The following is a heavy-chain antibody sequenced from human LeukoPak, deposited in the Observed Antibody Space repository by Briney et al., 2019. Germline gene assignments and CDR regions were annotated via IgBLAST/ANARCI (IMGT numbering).Heavy chain of an antibody. D-gene: IGHD3-16*01. V-gene: IGHV3-23*01. CDR1: GFTFSSYA. Sequence: GGSLRLSCAASGFTFSSYAMSWVRQAPGKGLEWVSAISGSGGSTYYADSVKGRFTISRDNAKNSLYLQMNSLRAEDTAVYYCARDRWGYDYWGQGTLVTVSS. CDR2: ISGSGGST. J-gene: IGHJ4*02. CDR3: ARDRWGYDY.